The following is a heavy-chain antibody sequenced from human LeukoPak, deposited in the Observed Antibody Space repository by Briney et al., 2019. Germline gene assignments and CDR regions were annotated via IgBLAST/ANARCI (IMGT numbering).Heavy chain of an antibody. D-gene: IGHD3-22*01. CDR2: IKQDGSEK. J-gene: IGHJ4*02. CDR3: ARDVLLYYYDSRSSSFDY. Sequence: GGSLRLSCAASGFTFSSYWMSWVRQAPGKGLEWVANIKQDGSEKYYVDSVKGRFTISRDNAKNSLYLQMNSLRAEDTAVYYCARDVLLYYYDSRSSSFDYWGQGTLVTVSS. V-gene: IGHV3-7*01. CDR1: GFTFSSYW.